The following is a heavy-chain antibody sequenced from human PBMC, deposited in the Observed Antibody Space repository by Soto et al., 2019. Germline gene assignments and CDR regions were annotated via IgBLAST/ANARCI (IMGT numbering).Heavy chain of an antibody. J-gene: IGHJ2*01. CDR1: GGSSRAYH. V-gene: IGHV4-34*01. CDR2: FSYSGSP. CDR3: AGGPRYWSFPL. D-gene: IGHD1-20*01. Sequence: SETLSLTCSVYGGSSRAYHWSWIRQSPGEGLEWIGEFSYSGSPNYNPSLKRRVAVSLDTSTDHFSLTMTSVTAADTGVYFCAGGPRYWSFPLWGRGTLVTVSS.